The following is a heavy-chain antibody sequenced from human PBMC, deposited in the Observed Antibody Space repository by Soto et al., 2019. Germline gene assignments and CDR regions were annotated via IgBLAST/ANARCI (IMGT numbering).Heavy chain of an antibody. CDR2: IGGSGIIT. Sequence: PGGSLRLSCRASGFSFSSFAMTWVRQAPGKGLEWVSSIGGSGIITYYTDSVKGRFTISRDNSGNTFFLHMNSLRADDTAVYYCAKDPNGDYVGAFDSWGQGTLVSVSS. V-gene: IGHV3-23*01. CDR3: AKDPNGDYVGAFDS. D-gene: IGHD4-17*01. CDR1: GFSFSSFA. J-gene: IGHJ4*02.